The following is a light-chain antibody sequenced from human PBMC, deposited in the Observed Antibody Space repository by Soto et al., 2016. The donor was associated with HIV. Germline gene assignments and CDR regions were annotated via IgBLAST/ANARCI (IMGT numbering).Light chain of an antibody. V-gene: IGLV3-21*03. Sequence: SYILTQPPSVSVAPGKTARITCGGDNIGIKNVHWYQQKPGQAPILVVYDDRERPSGIPERFTGSKSGNTATLTISRVEAGDEADYYCQVWDSSHGLLVAFGGGTKLTVL. CDR1: NIGIKN. CDR2: DDR. CDR3: QVWDSSHGLLVA. J-gene: IGLJ2*01.